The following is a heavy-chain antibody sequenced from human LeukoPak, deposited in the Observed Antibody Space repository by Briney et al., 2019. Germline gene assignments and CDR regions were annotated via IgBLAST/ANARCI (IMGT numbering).Heavy chain of an antibody. CDR1: RFTFSSYT. V-gene: IGHV3-23*01. CDR3: AKEPLSYY. J-gene: IGHJ4*02. Sequence: GGALRLSCAASRFTFSSYTMSWVRQAPGKGLEWVSAISGSGDTTYYADSVKGRFTISRDNSKNTLYLQMNSLRAEDTAVYYCAKEPLSYYWGQGTLVTVSS. CDR2: ISGSGDTT.